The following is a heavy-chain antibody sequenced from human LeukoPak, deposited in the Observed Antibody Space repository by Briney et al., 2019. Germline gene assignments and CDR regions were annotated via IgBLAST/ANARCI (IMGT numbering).Heavy chain of an antibody. V-gene: IGHV1-8*03. CDR2: FNPNSGSA. J-gene: IGHJ3*02. CDR1: GYTFTSYG. Sequence: ASVKVSCKASGYTFTSYGISWVRQATGQGLEWMGWFNPNSGSAGYAQNFQGRVTITGDTSMSTAYMELTSLRSEDTAVYYCARVISGFWTGYYDPFDIWGQGTMVTVSS. CDR3: ARVISGFWTGYYDPFDI. D-gene: IGHD3/OR15-3a*01.